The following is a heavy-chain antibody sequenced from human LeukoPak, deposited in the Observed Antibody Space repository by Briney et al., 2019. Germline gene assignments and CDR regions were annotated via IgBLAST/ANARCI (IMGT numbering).Heavy chain of an antibody. CDR1: GASISSHH. Sequence: PSETLSPTCTVSGASISSHHWTWIRQPPGKGLEWIGYIYYTGSTNYSPSLKSRVTISVDTSKNQFSLKLSSVTAADTAVYYCARADGAVAAYYGIDVWGQGTTVTVSS. V-gene: IGHV4-59*11. D-gene: IGHD6-19*01. J-gene: IGHJ6*02. CDR2: IYYTGST. CDR3: ARADGAVAAYYGIDV.